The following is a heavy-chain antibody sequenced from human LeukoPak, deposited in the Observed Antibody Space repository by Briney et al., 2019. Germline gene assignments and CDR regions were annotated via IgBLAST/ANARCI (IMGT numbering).Heavy chain of an antibody. CDR1: GFTFSSYG. J-gene: IGHJ4*02. CDR3: ARDGIYCSGGSCYFGLGDYFDY. V-gene: IGHV3-30*05. CDR2: ISYDGSNK. Sequence: GGSLRLSCAASGFTFSSYGMHWVRQAPGKGLEWVAVISYDGSNKYYADSVKGRFTISRDNSKNTLYLQMNSLRAEDTAVYYCARDGIYCSGGSCYFGLGDYFDYWGQGTLVTVSS. D-gene: IGHD2-15*01.